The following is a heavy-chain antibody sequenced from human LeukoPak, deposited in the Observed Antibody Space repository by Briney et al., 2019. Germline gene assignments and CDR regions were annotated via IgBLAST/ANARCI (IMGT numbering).Heavy chain of an antibody. D-gene: IGHD3-3*01. Sequence: GGSLRLSCAASGFTFSNHWMSWVRQAPGKGLERVAYIKKDGSEKYYVDSVKGRFTISRDNAKSSLYLQMNRLRAEDTAVYYCARGGVRWIDYWGQGKLVTVSS. CDR2: IKKDGSEK. J-gene: IGHJ4*02. CDR1: GFTFSNHW. V-gene: IGHV3-7*01. CDR3: ARGGVRWIDY.